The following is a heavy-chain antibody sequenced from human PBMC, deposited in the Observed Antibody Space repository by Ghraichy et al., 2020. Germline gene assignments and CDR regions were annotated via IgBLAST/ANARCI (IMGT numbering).Heavy chain of an antibody. J-gene: IGHJ4*02. CDR3: ARDGQQRGYSYEFDY. CDR1: GGSISNYY. CDR2: IYTSGST. V-gene: IGHV4-4*07. D-gene: IGHD5-18*01. Sequence: SETLSLTCTVSGGSISNYYWSWVRQPDGKGREWIGRIYTSGSTNYNPSLRSRVTMSVDTSKNQSSLNLSSVTAADTAVYYCARDGQQRGYSYEFDYWGQGTLVTVSS.